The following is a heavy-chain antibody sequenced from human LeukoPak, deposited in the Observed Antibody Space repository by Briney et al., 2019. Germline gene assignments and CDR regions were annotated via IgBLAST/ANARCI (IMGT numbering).Heavy chain of an antibody. V-gene: IGHV3-23*01. D-gene: IGHD6-19*01. CDR3: AKSPYSSGWWRAFDI. CDR1: GFTFGSYA. J-gene: IGHJ3*02. CDR2: ISRNSSTT. Sequence: GGSLRLSCAAYGFTFGSYAMSWVRQVQGKGLEWVSSISRNSSTTYYSASVEGRSTISRDKTKTTLDLQMNSRRAEDTAVYYCAKSPYSSGWWRAFDIWGQGTMVTVSS.